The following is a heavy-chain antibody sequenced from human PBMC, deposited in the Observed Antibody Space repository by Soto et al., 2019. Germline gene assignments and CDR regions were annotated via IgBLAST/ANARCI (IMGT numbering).Heavy chain of an antibody. CDR3: AKDWVYYDFWSGPPRYGMDV. J-gene: IGHJ6*02. CDR1: GFTFSSYG. CDR2: ISYDGSNK. V-gene: IGHV3-30*18. D-gene: IGHD3-3*01. Sequence: GGSLRLSCAASGFTFSSYGMHWVRQAPGKGLEWVAVISYDGSNKYYADSVKGRFTISRDKSKNTLYLQMNSLRAEDTAVYYCAKDWVYYDFWSGPPRYGMDVWGQGTTVTVSS.